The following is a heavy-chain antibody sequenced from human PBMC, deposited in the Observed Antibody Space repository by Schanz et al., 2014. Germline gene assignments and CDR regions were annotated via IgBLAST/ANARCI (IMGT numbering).Heavy chain of an antibody. J-gene: IGHJ5*02. D-gene: IGHD5-12*01. Sequence: EVQLVESGGGLVQPGGSLKLSCAASGFIFSSYAMTWVRQAPGKGLEWISYITTSTSYTNYADSVKGRFTISRDNSKNTFYLQMSSLRVEDTAVYYCAKRDVAHLNWFDPWGQGTLVTVSS. CDR2: ITTSTSYT. V-gene: IGHV3-23*04. CDR3: AKRDVAHLNWFDP. CDR1: GFIFSSYA.